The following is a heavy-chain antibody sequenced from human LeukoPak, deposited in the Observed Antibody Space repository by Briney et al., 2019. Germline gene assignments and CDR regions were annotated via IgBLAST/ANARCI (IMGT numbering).Heavy chain of an antibody. CDR2: MNPNSGNT. CDR3: ARAHCSGGSCYSSLDYFDY. J-gene: IGHJ4*02. Sequence: ASVKVSCKASGYTFTGYYMHWVRQAPGQGLEWMGWMNPNSGNTGYAQKFQGRVTITRNTSISTAYMELSSLRSEDTAVYYCARAHCSGGSCYSSLDYFDYWGQGTLVTVSS. CDR1: GYTFTGYY. D-gene: IGHD2-15*01. V-gene: IGHV1-8*03.